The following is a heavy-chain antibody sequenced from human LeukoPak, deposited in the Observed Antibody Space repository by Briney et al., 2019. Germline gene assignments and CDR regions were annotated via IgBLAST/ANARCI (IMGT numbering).Heavy chain of an antibody. CDR2: ISSNGGST. J-gene: IGHJ4*02. D-gene: IGHD6-19*01. CDR1: GSTFSSYA. V-gene: IGHV3-64*01. CDR3: ARRAPGFSSGWLDY. Sequence: HPGGSLRLSCAASGSTFSSYAIHWVRQAPGKGLEYVAAISSNGGSTFYANSVKGRFIVSRDNSKNTLSLQMGSLRTEDLAMYYCARRAPGFSSGWLDYWGQGTPVTVSS.